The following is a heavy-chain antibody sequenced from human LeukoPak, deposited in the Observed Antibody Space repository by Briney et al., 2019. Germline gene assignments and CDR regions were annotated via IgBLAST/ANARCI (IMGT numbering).Heavy chain of an antibody. Sequence: PSETLSLTCTVSGGSISTYYWSWIRQPPGKGLEWIGEINHSGSTNYNPSLKSRVTISVDTSKNQFSLKLSSVTAADTAVYYCARVSIAAAGTRWGQGTLVTVSS. J-gene: IGHJ4*02. CDR3: ARVSIAAAGTR. V-gene: IGHV4-34*01. D-gene: IGHD6-13*01. CDR2: INHSGST. CDR1: GGSISTYY.